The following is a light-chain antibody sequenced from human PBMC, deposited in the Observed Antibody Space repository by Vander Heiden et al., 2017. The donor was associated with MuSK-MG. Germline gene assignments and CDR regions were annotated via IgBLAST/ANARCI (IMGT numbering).Light chain of an antibody. CDR3: SSFIPSTTYYV. Sequence: QSALTQPASVSGSPGQSITISCTGTSSDVGGYNYVSWYQHHPGTAPTLIIYDVPYRPSGVSNRFSGSKSGNTASLTISGLQAEDEAEYFCSSFIPSTTYYVFGTGTKVTVL. CDR1: SSDVGGYNY. CDR2: DVP. J-gene: IGLJ1*01. V-gene: IGLV2-14*03.